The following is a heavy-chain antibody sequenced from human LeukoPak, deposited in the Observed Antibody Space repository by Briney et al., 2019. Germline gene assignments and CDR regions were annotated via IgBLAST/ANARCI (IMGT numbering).Heavy chain of an antibody. D-gene: IGHD3-10*01. CDR2: VISGGST. J-gene: IGHJ5*02. CDR3: AKDLDSGSYYGRYNWFDP. V-gene: IGHV3-23*01. CDR1: GFTFSNYA. Sequence: GGSLRLSCAASGFTFSNYAMSWVRQAPGKGLEWVSAVISGGSTYYADSVKGRFTISRDNSKNTLYLQMNSLRAEDTAVYYCAKDLDSGSYYGRYNWFDPWGQGTLVTVSS.